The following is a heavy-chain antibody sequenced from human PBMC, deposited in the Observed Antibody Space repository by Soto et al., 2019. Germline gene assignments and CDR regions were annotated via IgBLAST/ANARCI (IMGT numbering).Heavy chain of an antibody. CDR2: ISGSGSNT. CDR1: GFSFSNYA. J-gene: IGHJ6*02. CDR3: AKSRTVVVAAAPIYYYFGVDV. Sequence: GGSLRLSCAASGFSFSNYALTWVRQAPGGGLEWVSAISGSGSNTYYAVSVRGRLTISRDNSKNTVYLQMNSLRAEDTAVYHCAKSRTVVVAAAPIYYYFGVDVWGQGTTVTVSS. D-gene: IGHD2-15*01. V-gene: IGHV3-23*01.